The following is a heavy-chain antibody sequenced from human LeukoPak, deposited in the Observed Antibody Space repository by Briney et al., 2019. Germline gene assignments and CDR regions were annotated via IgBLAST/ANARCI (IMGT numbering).Heavy chain of an antibody. V-gene: IGHV3-21*01. J-gene: IGHJ6*02. CDR3: ARDITMVRGVTYYYYYGMDV. CDR1: GFTFSSYS. D-gene: IGHD3-10*01. CDR2: ISRSSSYI. Sequence: PGGSLRLSCAASGFTFSSYSMNWVRQAPGKGLEWVSSISRSSSYIYYADSVKGRFTISRDNAKNSLYLQMNSLRAEDTAVYYCARDITMVRGVTYYYYYGMDVWGQGTTVTVSS.